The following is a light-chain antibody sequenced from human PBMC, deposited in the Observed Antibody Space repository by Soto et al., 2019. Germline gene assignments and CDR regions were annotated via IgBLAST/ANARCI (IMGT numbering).Light chain of an antibody. CDR3: SSYARSSTLV. Sequence: QSALTQPASVSGSPGQSITISCTGTSSDVGGYNYVSWYQQHPGKAPKLMIYDVSNRPSGVSNRFSGSKSGNTASLTISGLQAEDEADYCCSSYARSSTLVFGGATKLTVL. CDR2: DVS. J-gene: IGLJ2*01. CDR1: SSDVGGYNY. V-gene: IGLV2-14*01.